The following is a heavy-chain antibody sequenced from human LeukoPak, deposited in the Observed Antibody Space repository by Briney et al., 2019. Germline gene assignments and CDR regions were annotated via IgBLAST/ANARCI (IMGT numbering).Heavy chain of an antibody. Sequence: GGSLRLXCAASGFTFSSYGTHWVRQAPGKGLEWVAFIRYDGSNKYYADSVKGRFTISRDNSKNTLYLQMNSLRAEDTAVYYCAKDMLGDYYYYYMDVWGKGTTVTVSS. D-gene: IGHD2-8*01. J-gene: IGHJ6*03. CDR2: IRYDGSNK. CDR3: AKDMLGDYYYYYMDV. CDR1: GFTFSSYG. V-gene: IGHV3-30*02.